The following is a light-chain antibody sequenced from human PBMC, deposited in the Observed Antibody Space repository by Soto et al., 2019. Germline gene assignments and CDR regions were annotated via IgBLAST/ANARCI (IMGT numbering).Light chain of an antibody. CDR2: EVN. V-gene: IGLV2-14*01. CDR1: SCDVGGYNY. CDR3: SSKTSSRTPFV. Sequence: QSALTQPASVSGSPGQSITISCTGTSCDVGGYNYVSWYQQHPGNAPRLMTHEVNNRPSGVPNRFSGSKSGKTASLTISGLQAEDEADYYCSSKTSSRTPFVFGTGTKVPGL. J-gene: IGLJ1*01.